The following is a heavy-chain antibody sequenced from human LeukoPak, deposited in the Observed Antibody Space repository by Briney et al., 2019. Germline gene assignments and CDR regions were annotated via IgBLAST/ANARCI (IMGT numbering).Heavy chain of an antibody. V-gene: IGHV3-66*01. Sequence: PGGSLRLSCAASGFTFSDYYMSWIRQAPGKGLEWVSVIYNAGNTDYADSAKGRFTISRDTSKNTLYLQMDSLRVEDTAVYFCARDRDNYMDVWGKGTTVTISS. CDR3: ARDRDNYMDV. CDR2: IYNAGNT. CDR1: GFTFSDYY. J-gene: IGHJ6*03.